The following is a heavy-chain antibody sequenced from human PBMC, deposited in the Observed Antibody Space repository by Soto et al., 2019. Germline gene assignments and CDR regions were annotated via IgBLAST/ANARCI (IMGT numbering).Heavy chain of an antibody. CDR2: IVVGSGNT. D-gene: IGHD3-22*01. Sequence: SVKVSCKVSGFTFTSSAVQWVRQARGQRLEWIGWIVVGSGNTNYAQKFQERVTITRDMSTSTAYMELSSLRSEDTAVYYCAAWRAEWLLPLGAFDIWGQGTMVTVSS. V-gene: IGHV1-58*01. CDR3: AAWRAEWLLPLGAFDI. CDR1: GFTFTSSA. J-gene: IGHJ3*02.